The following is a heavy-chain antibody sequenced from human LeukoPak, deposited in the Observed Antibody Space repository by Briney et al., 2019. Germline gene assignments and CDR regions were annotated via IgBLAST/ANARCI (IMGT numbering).Heavy chain of an antibody. CDR1: GYTFTGYY. J-gene: IGHJ6*03. D-gene: IGHD6-19*01. V-gene: IGHV7-4-1*02. CDR3: ARVDSSGWAYYYYYMDV. Sequence: GASVKVSCKASGYTFTGYYMHWVRQAPGQGLEWMGWINTNTGNPTYAQGFTGRFVFSLDTSVSTAYLQISSLKAEDTAVYYCARVDSSGWAYYYYYMDVWGKGTTVTVSS. CDR2: INTNTGNP.